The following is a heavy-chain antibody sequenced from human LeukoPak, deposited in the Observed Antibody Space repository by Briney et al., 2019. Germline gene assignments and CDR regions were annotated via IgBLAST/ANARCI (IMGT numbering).Heavy chain of an antibody. CDR2: IYYSGST. CDR1: GGSISSYY. CDR3: ARDISHSSSSHAFDI. Sequence: SETLSLTCTVSGGSISSYYWSWIRQPPGKGLEWIGYIYYSGSTYYNPSLKSRVTISVDTSKNQFSLKLSSVTAADTAVYYCARDISHSSSSHAFDIWGQGTMVTVSS. J-gene: IGHJ3*02. D-gene: IGHD6-13*01. V-gene: IGHV4-59*12.